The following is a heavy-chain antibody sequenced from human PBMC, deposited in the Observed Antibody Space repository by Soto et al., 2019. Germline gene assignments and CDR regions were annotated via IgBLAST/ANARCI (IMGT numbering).Heavy chain of an antibody. CDR3: ARGPPPPGRITMFRGVNWFDP. J-gene: IGHJ5*02. D-gene: IGHD3-10*01. Sequence: QVQLQQWGAGLLKPSETLSLTCAVYGGSFSGYYWSWIRQPPGKGLEWIGEINPSGSTNYNPSLKSRVTISVDTSKNEFSLKLSSVTAADTAVYYCARGPPPPGRITMFRGVNWFDPWGQGTLVTVSS. CDR1: GGSFSGYY. V-gene: IGHV4-34*01. CDR2: INPSGST.